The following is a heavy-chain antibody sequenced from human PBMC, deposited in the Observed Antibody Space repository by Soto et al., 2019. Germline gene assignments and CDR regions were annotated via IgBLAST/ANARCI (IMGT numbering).Heavy chain of an antibody. D-gene: IGHD3-9*01. V-gene: IGHV4-39*01. Sequence: QLQLQESGPGLVKPSETLSLTCTVSGGSISSSSYYWGWIRQPPGKGLEWIGSIYYSGSTYYNPSHKSRVTISVDTSKNQFSLKRSSVTAADTAVYYCASLYDILTGYYPTSSGLDYWGQGTLVTVSS. CDR1: GGSISSSSYY. CDR2: IYYSGST. J-gene: IGHJ4*02. CDR3: ASLYDILTGYYPTSSGLDY.